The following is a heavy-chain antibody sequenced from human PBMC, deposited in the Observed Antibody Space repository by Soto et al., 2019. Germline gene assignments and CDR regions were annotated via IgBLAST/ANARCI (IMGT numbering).Heavy chain of an antibody. D-gene: IGHD6-19*01. CDR3: ARDGDSSGWSWFDP. V-gene: IGHV6-1*01. J-gene: IGHJ5*02. Sequence: QVQMQQSGPGLVKPLQTLSLTCAISGDSVSSNSAAWNWIRQSPSRGLEWLGRTYYRSKWYNDYAVSMKSRITLNPATSKNQFSLQLNSVTPEDTAVYYCARDGDSSGWSWFDPWGQGTLVTVSS. CDR1: GDSVSSNSAA. CDR2: TYYRSKWYN.